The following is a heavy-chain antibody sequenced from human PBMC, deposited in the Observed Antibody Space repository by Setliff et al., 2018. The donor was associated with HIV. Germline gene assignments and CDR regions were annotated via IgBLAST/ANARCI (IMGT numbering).Heavy chain of an antibody. CDR3: ARAGIVVVPATSFDP. Sequence: ASVKVSCKASGGTFSSYAISWVRQAPGQGLEWMGGIIPTFGTANYAQKFQGRVTITRDTSASTAYMEVSSLRSEDTAVYYCARAGIVVVPATSFDPWGQGTLVTVSS. V-gene: IGHV1-69*05. J-gene: IGHJ5*02. CDR1: GGTFSSYA. D-gene: IGHD2-2*01. CDR2: IIPTFGTA.